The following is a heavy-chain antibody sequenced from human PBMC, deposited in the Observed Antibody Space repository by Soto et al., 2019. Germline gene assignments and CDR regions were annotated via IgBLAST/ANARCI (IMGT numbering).Heavy chain of an antibody. Sequence: QVQLVQSGAEMKKPGSSVKVSCKSSGGTFNTYAMNWVRQAPGQGPEWMGDISPMFGAANYAPKFQGRVTITADESTGTSYMQLSSLTSEDTALYVCAREVQVHTPAFVYWGQGTLVTVSS. CDR2: ISPMFGAA. CDR3: AREVQVHTPAFVY. CDR1: GGTFNTYA. J-gene: IGHJ4*02. D-gene: IGHD3-10*01. V-gene: IGHV1-69*19.